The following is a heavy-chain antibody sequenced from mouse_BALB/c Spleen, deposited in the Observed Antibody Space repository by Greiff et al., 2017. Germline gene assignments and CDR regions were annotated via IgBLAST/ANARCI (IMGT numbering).Heavy chain of an antibody. Sequence: VQVVESGPGLVAPSQSLSITCTVSGFSLTSYGVHWVRQPPGKGLEWLGVIWAGGSTNYNSALMSRLSISKDNSKSQVFLKMNSLQTDDTAMYYCARDGGLLNAMDYWGQGTSVTVSS. CDR1: GFSLTSYG. CDR3: ARDGGLLNAMDY. V-gene: IGHV2-9*02. D-gene: IGHD2-3*01. J-gene: IGHJ4*01. CDR2: IWAGGST.